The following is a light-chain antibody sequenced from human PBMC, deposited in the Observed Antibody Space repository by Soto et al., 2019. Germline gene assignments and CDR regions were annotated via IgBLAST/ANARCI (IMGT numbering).Light chain of an antibody. CDR2: GAS. CDR3: QQHGSSPTYT. J-gene: IGKJ2*01. Sequence: EIVLTQSPGTLSLSPGERATLSCRASQSVSSSYLAWYQQKPGQAPGLLIYGASSRATGIPDRFSGSGSGTDFTLTISRLEPEDFAVYYCQQHGSSPTYTFGQGTKLEIK. V-gene: IGKV3-20*01. CDR1: QSVSSSY.